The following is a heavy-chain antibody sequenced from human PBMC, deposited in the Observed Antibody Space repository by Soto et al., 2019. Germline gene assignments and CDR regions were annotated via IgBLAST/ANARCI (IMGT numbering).Heavy chain of an antibody. CDR2: IKSKTDGGTT. CDR3: TTGNYYDSSGYYLLTTGRVN. D-gene: IGHD3-22*01. Sequence: GGSLRLSCAASGFTFSNAWMNWVRQAPGKGLEWVGRIKSKTDGGTTDYAAPVKGRFTISRDDSKNTLYLQMNSLKTEDTAVYYCTTGNYYDSSGYYLLTTGRVNWGQGTLVTVS. J-gene: IGHJ4*02. CDR1: GFTFSNAW. V-gene: IGHV3-15*07.